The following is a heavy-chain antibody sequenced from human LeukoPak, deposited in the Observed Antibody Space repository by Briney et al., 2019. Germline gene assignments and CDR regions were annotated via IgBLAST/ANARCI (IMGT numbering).Heavy chain of an antibody. J-gene: IGHJ4*02. CDR3: ARSSSGWYYFDY. CDR2: IYYSGSA. Sequence: SETLSLTCTVSGGSISSSNYYWGWIRQPPGKGLEWIGSIYYSGSAYYNPSLKSRVTISVDTSKNQFSLKLSSVTAADTAVYYCARSSSGWYYFDYWGQGTLVTVSS. D-gene: IGHD6-19*01. V-gene: IGHV4-39*01. CDR1: GGSISSSNYY.